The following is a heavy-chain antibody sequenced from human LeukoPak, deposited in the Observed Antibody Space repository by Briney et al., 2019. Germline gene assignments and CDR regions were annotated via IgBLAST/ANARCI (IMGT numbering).Heavy chain of an antibody. V-gene: IGHV1-18*01. D-gene: IGHD3-9*01. CDR1: GYTFINYG. CDR3: ARDFSPYYDILTGHPGAD. Sequence: ASVKVSCKASGYTFINYGISWVRQAPGQGLEWMGWISAYNGNTNYAQKLQGRVTMTTDTSTSTAYMELRSLRSDDTAVYYCARDFSPYYDILTGHPGADWGQGTLVTVSS. J-gene: IGHJ4*02. CDR2: ISAYNGNT.